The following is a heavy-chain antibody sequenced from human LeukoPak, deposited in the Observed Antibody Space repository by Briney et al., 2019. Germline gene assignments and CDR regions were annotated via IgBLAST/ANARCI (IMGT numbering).Heavy chain of an antibody. CDR2: IRSKAYGGTT. D-gene: IGHD1-26*01. CDR3: TRVRKVGAIGGASWYFDL. Sequence: PGGSLRLSCTASGFTFGDYAMSWFRQAPGKGLERVGFIRSKAYGGTTEYAASVKGRFTISRDDSKSIAYLQMNSLKTEDTAVYYCTRVRKVGAIGGASWYFDLWGRGTLVTVSS. CDR1: GFTFGDYA. J-gene: IGHJ2*01. V-gene: IGHV3-49*03.